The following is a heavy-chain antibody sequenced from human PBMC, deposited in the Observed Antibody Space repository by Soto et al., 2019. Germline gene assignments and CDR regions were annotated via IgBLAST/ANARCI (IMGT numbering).Heavy chain of an antibody. V-gene: IGHV3-23*01. CDR3: AKXXDGSTGWQSFDA. Sequence: EVQMLESGGGLVQPGGSLRLSCAASGFIFNNYAMAWVRQAPGKGLEWVSVITGSGTTIYYADSVKGRFTISKDSXXXXXXXXXXXXXXXXXXXYYYAKXXDGSTGWQSFDARGLGTLVTVSS. J-gene: IGHJ5*02. CDR1: GFIFNNYA. D-gene: IGHD3-10*01. CDR2: ITGSGTTI.